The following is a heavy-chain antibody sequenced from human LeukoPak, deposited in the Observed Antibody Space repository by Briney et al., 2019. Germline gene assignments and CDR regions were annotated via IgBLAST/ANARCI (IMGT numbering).Heavy chain of an antibody. CDR1: GFTFSSYG. CDR3: AKDGYFDWLSNGSFDY. CDR2: IRYDGSNK. J-gene: IGHJ4*02. D-gene: IGHD3-9*01. Sequence: QPGGSLRLSCAASGFTFSSYGMHWVRQAPGKGLEWVAFIRYDGSNKYYADSVKGRFTISRDNSKNTLYLRMNSLRAEDTAVYYCAKDGYFDWLSNGSFDYWGQGTLVTVSS. V-gene: IGHV3-30*02.